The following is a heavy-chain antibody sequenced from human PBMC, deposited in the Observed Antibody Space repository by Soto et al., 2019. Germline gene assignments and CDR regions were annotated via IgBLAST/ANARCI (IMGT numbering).Heavy chain of an antibody. Sequence: ASVKVSCKASGYTFTSYYMHWVRQAPGQGLEWMGIINPSGGSTSYAQKFQGRVTMTRDTSTSTVYMELSSLRSEDTAVYYCAREGAYYDFWGGYRHMYNWFAPWGKGTLVTVPS. D-gene: IGHD3-3*01. CDR1: GYTFTSYY. CDR3: AREGAYYDFWGGYRHMYNWFAP. V-gene: IGHV1-46*03. CDR2: INPSGGST. J-gene: IGHJ5*02.